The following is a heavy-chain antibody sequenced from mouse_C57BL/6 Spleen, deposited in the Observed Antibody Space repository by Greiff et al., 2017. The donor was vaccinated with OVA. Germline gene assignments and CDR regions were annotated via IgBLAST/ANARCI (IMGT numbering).Heavy chain of an antibody. CDR1: GFTFSDYG. D-gene: IGHD2-4*01. CDR3: ATIYEYDCYFDV. Sequence: EVQLVESGGGLVKPGGSLKLSCAASGFTFSDYGMHWVRQAPEQGLEWVAYISSGSSTIYYADTVKGRFTISRDNAKNTLFLQMTSLRSEDTAMYYCATIYEYDCYFDVWGTGTTVTVSS. CDR2: ISSGSSTI. J-gene: IGHJ1*03. V-gene: IGHV5-17*01.